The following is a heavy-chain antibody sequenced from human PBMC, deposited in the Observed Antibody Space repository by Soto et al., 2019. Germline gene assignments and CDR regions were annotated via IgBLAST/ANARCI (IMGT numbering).Heavy chain of an antibody. V-gene: IGHV4-31*03. CDR2: IYYSGNT. CDR1: GGAFSSGGYY. J-gene: IGHJ3*02. Sequence: QVQLQESGPGLVKPSQTLSLTCTVSGGAFSSGGYYWSWIRQHPGKGLEWIGYIYYSGNTYYNPSLKIRITISLDTSKNQFSLKLSSVTAADTAVYYCAKSDYGDAFDIWGQGTMVTVSS. D-gene: IGHD4-17*01. CDR3: AKSDYGDAFDI.